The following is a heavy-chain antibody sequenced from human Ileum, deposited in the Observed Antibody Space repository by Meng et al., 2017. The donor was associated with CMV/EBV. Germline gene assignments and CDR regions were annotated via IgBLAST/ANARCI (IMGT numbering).Heavy chain of an antibody. V-gene: IGHV3-7*01. J-gene: IGHJ4*02. CDR2: INQDGSGK. CDR3: ARDLDY. CDR1: GFIFTSYA. Sequence: GGSLRLSCAASGFIFTSYAMTWVRQAPGKGLEWVASINQDGSGKYYVESLKGRITISRDNAKNSLCLQMDSLRAEDTAVYYCARDLDYWGQGTLVTVSS.